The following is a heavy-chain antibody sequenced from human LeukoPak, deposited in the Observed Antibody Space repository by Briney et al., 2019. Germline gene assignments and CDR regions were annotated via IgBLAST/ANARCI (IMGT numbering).Heavy chain of an antibody. CDR3: ASDWGLSQLEYCSNTNCYMGAFDI. CDR1: GYTFTGYY. V-gene: IGHV1-2*02. Sequence: ASVKVSCKASGYTFTGYYMHWVRQAPGQGLEWMGWINPNSGGTNYAQKFQGRVTMTRDTSISTAYMELSRLRSDDTAVYYRASDWGLSQLEYCSNTNCYMGAFDIWGQGTMVTVSS. D-gene: IGHD2-2*02. CDR2: INPNSGGT. J-gene: IGHJ3*02.